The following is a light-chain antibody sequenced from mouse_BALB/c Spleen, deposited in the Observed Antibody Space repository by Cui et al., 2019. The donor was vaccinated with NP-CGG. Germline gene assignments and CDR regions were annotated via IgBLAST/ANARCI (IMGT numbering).Light chain of an antibody. CDR2: GTN. CDR1: TRTVTTINY. V-gene: IGLV1*01. CDR3: ALWYSNHWV. Sequence: QAVVTQESALTTSPGETVTLTCRSSTRTVTTINYANWVQEKPDHLFTGLLGGTNNRAPGVPARFSGSLIGDKAALTITGAQTEDEAIYFCALWYSNHWVFGGGTKLTVL. J-gene: IGLJ1*01.